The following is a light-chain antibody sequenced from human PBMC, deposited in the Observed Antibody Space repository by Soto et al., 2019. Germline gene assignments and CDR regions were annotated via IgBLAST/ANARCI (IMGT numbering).Light chain of an antibody. V-gene: IGKV4-1*01. CDR2: WAS. CDR3: QQYYSTPLT. Sequence: DIVMTQSPDSLAVSLGERATINCKSSQSVLYSSNNKNYLAWYQQKPGQPPKLLIYWASTRESGVPDRFSGSGSGTDFTLTISSLLAEDVAVYYCQQYYSTPLTFGGGKKVEIK. J-gene: IGKJ4*01. CDR1: QSVLYSSNNKNY.